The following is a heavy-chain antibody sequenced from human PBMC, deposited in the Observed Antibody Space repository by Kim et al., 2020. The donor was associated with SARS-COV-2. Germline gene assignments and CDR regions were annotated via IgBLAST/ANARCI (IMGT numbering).Heavy chain of an antibody. CDR3: ARHLSDIVGAFFDY. D-gene: IGHD1-26*01. CDR1: GGSISSYY. CDR2: IYYSGST. Sequence: SETLSLTCTVSGGSISSYYWSWIRQPPGKGLEWIGYIYYSGSTNYNPSLKSRVTISVDTSKNQFSLKLSSVTAADTAVYYCARHLSDIVGAFFDYWGQGTLVTVSS. V-gene: IGHV4-59*08. J-gene: IGHJ4*02.